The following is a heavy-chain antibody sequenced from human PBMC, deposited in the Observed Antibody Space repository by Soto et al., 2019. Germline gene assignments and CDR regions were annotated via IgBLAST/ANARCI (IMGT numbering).Heavy chain of an antibody. CDR2: MNPNSGNT. Sequence: QVQLVQSGAEVKKPGASVKVSCKASGYTFTSYDINWVRQATGQVLEWMGWMNPNSGNTGYAQKFQGRVTMTRNTSIRTGYMELISLRSEDTAVYYCARVLQYFDGRVGYYYYLDVWGKGTTVTVSS. V-gene: IGHV1-8*01. J-gene: IGHJ6*03. D-gene: IGHD3-9*01. CDR1: GYTFTSYD. CDR3: ARVLQYFDGRVGYYYYLDV.